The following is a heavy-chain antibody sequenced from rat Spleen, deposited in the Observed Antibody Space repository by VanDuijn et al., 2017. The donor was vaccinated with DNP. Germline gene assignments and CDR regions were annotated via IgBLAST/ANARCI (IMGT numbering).Heavy chain of an antibody. Sequence: EVQLVESGGGLVRPGRSLKISCVASGFTFSDYGMTWVRQAPRKGLEWVATISTSGGTTYYRDSVKGRFTISRDNAKSTLYLQMNSLRSEDMATYYCARHEEGQLGYFDYWGQGVMVTVSS. J-gene: IGHJ2*01. CDR2: ISTSGGTT. D-gene: IGHD1-5*01. V-gene: IGHV5S13*01. CDR1: GFTFSDYG. CDR3: ARHEEGQLGYFDY.